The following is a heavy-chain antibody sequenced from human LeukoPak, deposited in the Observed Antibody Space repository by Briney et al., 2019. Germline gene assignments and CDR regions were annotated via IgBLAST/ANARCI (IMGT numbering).Heavy chain of an antibody. CDR3: AKSSVTIFGVVTERSYYFDY. D-gene: IGHD3-3*01. V-gene: IGHV3-23*01. Sequence: GGSLRLSCAASGFTFSSYAMSWVRQAPGKGLEWVSAISGSGGSTYYADSVKGRFTISRDNSKNTLYLQMNSLRAEDTAVYYCAKSSVTIFGVVTERSYYFDYWGQGTLVTVSS. J-gene: IGHJ4*02. CDR2: ISGSGGST. CDR1: GFTFSSYA.